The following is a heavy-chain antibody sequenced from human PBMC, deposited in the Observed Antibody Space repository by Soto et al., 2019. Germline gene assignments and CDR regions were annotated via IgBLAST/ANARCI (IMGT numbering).Heavy chain of an antibody. CDR2: ISILGDST. J-gene: IGHJ3*02. CDR1: GFSFNVYY. V-gene: IGHV3-11*01. Sequence: QEQLAESGGGLVKPGGSLRLSCAASGFSFNVYYMTWIRQAPGSGLEWVASISILGDSTYYADSVKGRFTISRDNARNSLHQQIDTLRAEDTAVYYCARDRAGTRTFPHNTFNMWGQGTTVTVAS. CDR3: ARDRAGTRTFPHNTFNM. D-gene: IGHD6-19*01.